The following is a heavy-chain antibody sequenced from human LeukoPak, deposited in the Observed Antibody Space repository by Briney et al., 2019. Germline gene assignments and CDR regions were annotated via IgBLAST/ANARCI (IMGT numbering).Heavy chain of an antibody. CDR3: ARDGRNSALDY. D-gene: IGHD4-23*01. CDR1: GGSISSGDYY. Sequence: SETLSLTCTVSGGSISSGDYYWSWIRQPPGKGLEWIGYIYYSGSTYYNPSLKSRVTISVDTSKNQFSLKLSSVTAADTAVYYCARDGRNSALDYWGQGTLVTVSS. J-gene: IGHJ4*02. CDR2: IYYSGST. V-gene: IGHV4-30-4*08.